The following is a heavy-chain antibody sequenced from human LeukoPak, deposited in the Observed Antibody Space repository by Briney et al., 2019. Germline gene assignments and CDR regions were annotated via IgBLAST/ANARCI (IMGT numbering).Heavy chain of an antibody. CDR2: ISWNSGSI. V-gene: IGHV3-9*01. Sequence: GGSLRLSCAASGFTFDDYAMHWVRQAPGKGLEWVSGISWNSGSIGYADSVKGRFTISRDNAKNTLYLQMNSLRAEDTAVYYCAALDHGHDYWGQGTLVTVSS. CDR3: AALDHGHDY. J-gene: IGHJ4*02. CDR1: GFTFDDYA.